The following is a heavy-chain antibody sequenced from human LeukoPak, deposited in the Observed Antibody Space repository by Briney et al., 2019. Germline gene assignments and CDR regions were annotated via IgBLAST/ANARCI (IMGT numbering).Heavy chain of an antibody. D-gene: IGHD1-7*01. CDR1: GFSLNSYG. CDR3: ARGRGAISGTTLDY. V-gene: IGHV3-33*01. J-gene: IGHJ4*02. Sequence: PGGSLRLSCAASGFSLNSYGMHWVRHAPGKGLEWVAVIWCDGSNKYYADSVKGRFTISRDNSKNTLYRQMNSLRVEDTAVYYCARGRGAISGTTLDYWGQGSLVTVSS. CDR2: IWCDGSNK.